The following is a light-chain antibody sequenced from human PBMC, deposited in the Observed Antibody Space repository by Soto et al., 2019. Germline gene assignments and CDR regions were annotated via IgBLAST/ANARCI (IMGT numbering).Light chain of an antibody. J-gene: IGLJ2*01. Sequence: QSALTQPASVSGSPGQSITISCTGTSSDVGSYNLVSWYQQHPGKAPKLMIYEGSKRPSGVSNRFSGSKSGNTASLTISGRQAEDEAEYYCCSYAGSSTFVVFGGGTKVTVL. V-gene: IGLV2-23*03. CDR3: CSYAGSSTFVV. CDR1: SSDVGSYNL. CDR2: EGS.